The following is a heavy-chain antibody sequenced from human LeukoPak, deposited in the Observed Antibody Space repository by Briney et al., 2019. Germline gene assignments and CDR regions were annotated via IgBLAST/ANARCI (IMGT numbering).Heavy chain of an antibody. CDR3: ARTEYSSGWYFDY. CDR2: TYYSGST. J-gene: IGHJ4*02. Sequence: KTSETLSLTCTVSGVSISSYYWSWIRQPPGKGLEWIGYTYYSGSTNYNPSLKSRVTISVDTSKNQFSLKLSSVTAADTAVYYCARTEYSSGWYFDYWGQGTLVTVSS. CDR1: GVSISSYY. D-gene: IGHD6-19*01. V-gene: IGHV4-59*01.